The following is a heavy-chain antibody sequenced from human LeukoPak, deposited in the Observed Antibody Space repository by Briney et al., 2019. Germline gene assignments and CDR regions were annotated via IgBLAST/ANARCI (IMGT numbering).Heavy chain of an antibody. V-gene: IGHV4-30-4*01. CDR2: IYYSGST. J-gene: IGHJ6*02. D-gene: IGHD2-2*01. CDR1: GGSISSGDYY. CDR3: ARGGCSSTSCSPRDYYYGMDV. Sequence: SETLSLTCTVPGGSISSGDYYWSWIRQPPGKGLEWIGYIYYSGSTYYNPSLKSRVTISVDTSKNQFSLKLSPVTAADTAVYYCARGGCSSTSCSPRDYYYGMDVWGQGTTVTVSS.